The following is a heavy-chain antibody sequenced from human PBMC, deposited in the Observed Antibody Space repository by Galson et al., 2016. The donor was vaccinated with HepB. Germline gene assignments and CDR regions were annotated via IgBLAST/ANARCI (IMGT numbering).Heavy chain of an antibody. D-gene: IGHD2-21*02. V-gene: IGHV1-18*04. J-gene: IGHJ5*01. CDR1: GYTFTGNY. CDR2: ISAYNAYR. CDR3: ARSGDGNWFES. Sequence: SVKVSCKASGYTFTGNYMHWVRQAPGQGLEWMGWISAYNAYRDYPQKLQGRVTMTTDTSTSTAYMELSSLRSDDTAVYYCARSGDGNWFESWGQGTLVTVSS.